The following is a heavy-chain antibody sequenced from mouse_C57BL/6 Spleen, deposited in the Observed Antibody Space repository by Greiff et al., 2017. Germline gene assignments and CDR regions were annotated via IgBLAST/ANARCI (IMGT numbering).Heavy chain of an antibody. V-gene: IGHV1-42*01. CDR2: INPSTGGT. D-gene: IGHD1-1*01. CDR1: GYSFTGYY. J-gene: IGHJ2*01. CDR3: AREDYYGSSYGY. Sequence: VQLKQSGPELVKPGASVKISCKASGYSFTGYYMNWVKQSPEKSLEWIGEINPSTGGTTYNQKFKAKATLTVDKSSSTAYMQLKSLTSEDSAVYYCAREDYYGSSYGYWGQGTTLTVSS.